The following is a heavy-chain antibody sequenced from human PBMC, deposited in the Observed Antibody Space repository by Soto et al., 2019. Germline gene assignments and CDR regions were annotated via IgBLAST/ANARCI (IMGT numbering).Heavy chain of an antibody. CDR2: IYYSGST. V-gene: IGHV4-39*01. CDR1: GGSISSSSYY. Sequence: KTSETLSLTCTVSGGSISSSSYYWGWIRQPPGKGLEWIGSIYYSGSTYYNPSLKSRVTISVDTSKNQFSLKLSSVTAADTAVYYCATRLGYCTNGVCRPGGYYYYGMDVWGQGTTVTVSS. J-gene: IGHJ6*02. CDR3: ATRLGYCTNGVCRPGGYYYYGMDV. D-gene: IGHD2-8*01.